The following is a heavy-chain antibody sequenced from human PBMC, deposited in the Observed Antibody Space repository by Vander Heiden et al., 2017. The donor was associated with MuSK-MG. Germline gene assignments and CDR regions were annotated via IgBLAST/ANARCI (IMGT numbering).Heavy chain of an antibody. J-gene: IGHJ4*02. Sequence: QLQLQESGPALVKPSATLSLPCPVSGGSISSSSYYWGWIRQPPGKGLEWIGSIYYSGSTYYNPSLKSRVTISVDTSKNQFSLKLSSVTAADTAVYYCARLSRRPYWGQGTLVTVSS. V-gene: IGHV4-39*01. CDR3: ARLSRRPY. D-gene: IGHD1-1*01. CDR1: GGSISSSSYY. CDR2: IYYSGST.